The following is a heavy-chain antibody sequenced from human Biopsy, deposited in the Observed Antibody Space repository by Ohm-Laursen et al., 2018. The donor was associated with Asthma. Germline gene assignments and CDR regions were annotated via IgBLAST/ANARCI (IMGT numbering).Heavy chain of an antibody. V-gene: IGHV1-2*06. CDR2: INPNSGDT. D-gene: IGHD2-15*01. Sequence: GASVKVSCKASGYTFTDYSIHWVRQAPGQGLEWMGRINPNSGDTKYAQRFQGRVTVTRDRSISTAYMELGRLRSDDTAVYYCARDRGYCSGGTCPSWFDPWGQGTLVIVSS. J-gene: IGHJ5*02. CDR3: ARDRGYCSGGTCPSWFDP. CDR1: GYTFTDYS.